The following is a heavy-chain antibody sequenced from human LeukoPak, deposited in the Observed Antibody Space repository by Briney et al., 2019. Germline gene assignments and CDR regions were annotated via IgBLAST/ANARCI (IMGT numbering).Heavy chain of an antibody. CDR1: GGSVSSGSYY. V-gene: IGHV4-61*01. J-gene: IGHJ4*02. Sequence: SGTLPLTCTVSGGSVSSGSYYWSWIRQPPGKGLEWIGYISYSGSTNYNPSLMSRVTISVDTSKKQFSLKLSSVTAADTAVYYCAREGGPYRPLDYSGQGTLVTVSS. CDR3: AREGGPYRPLDY. CDR2: ISYSGST.